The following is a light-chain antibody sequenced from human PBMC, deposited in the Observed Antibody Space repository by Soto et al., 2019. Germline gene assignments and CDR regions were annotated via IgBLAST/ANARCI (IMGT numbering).Light chain of an antibody. J-gene: IGKJ2*01. CDR1: QSISSW. Sequence: SPSTLSASVGDRVTITCRASQSISSWLAWYQQKPGKAPKLLIYKASSLESGVPSRFSGSGSGTEFTLTISSLQPDDFATYYCQQYNSSLYTFGQGTKVDIK. CDR2: KAS. CDR3: QQYNSSLYT. V-gene: IGKV1-5*03.